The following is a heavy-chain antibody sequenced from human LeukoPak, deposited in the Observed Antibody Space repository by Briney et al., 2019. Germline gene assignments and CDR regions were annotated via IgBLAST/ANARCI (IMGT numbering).Heavy chain of an antibody. CDR3: TTESGGFCSGGSCYLV. Sequence: MAGGSLRLSCAASGFTFSDALMSWVRQAPGKGLEWVGHIKSKAAGGTTDYAAPVKGRFTISRDDSKNTLYLQMNSLKTEDTAVYYCTTESGGFCSGGSCYLVWGQGTLVTVSS. D-gene: IGHD2-15*01. J-gene: IGHJ4*02. CDR2: IKSKAAGGTT. V-gene: IGHV3-15*01. CDR1: GFTFSDAL.